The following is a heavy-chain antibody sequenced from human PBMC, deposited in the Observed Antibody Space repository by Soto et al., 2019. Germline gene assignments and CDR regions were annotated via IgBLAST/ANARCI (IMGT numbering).Heavy chain of an antibody. V-gene: IGHV1-69*13. CDR2: IIPIFGTA. CDR1: GGTFSSYA. J-gene: IGHJ6*02. CDR3: AKDAGYSSSWYGYYYYYGMDV. Sequence: ASLKVSCKASGGTFSSYAISWVRQAPGQGLEWMGGIIPIFGTANYAQKFQGRVTITADESTSTAYMELSSLRAEDTAVYYCAKDAGYSSSWYGYYYYYGMDVWGQGTTVTVSS. D-gene: IGHD6-13*01.